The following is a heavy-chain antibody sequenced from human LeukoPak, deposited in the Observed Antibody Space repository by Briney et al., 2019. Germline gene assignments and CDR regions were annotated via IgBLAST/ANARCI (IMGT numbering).Heavy chain of an antibody. CDR1: GFTFSNYW. J-gene: IGHJ5*02. CDR2: MNQDGSGK. V-gene: IGHV3-7*01. D-gene: IGHD3-16*01. CDR3: ARDNDRKDDS. Sequence: GGSLRLSCAASGFTFSNYWMTWVRQAPGKGLEWVANMNQDGSGKYYVDSVKGRFAISRDNAKNSLYLQMNNLRVGDTAVYYCARDNDRKDDSWGQGTLVTVSS.